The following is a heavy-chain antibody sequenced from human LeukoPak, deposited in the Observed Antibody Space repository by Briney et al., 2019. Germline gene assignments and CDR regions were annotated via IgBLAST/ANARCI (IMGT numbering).Heavy chain of an antibody. Sequence: GGSLRLSCAASGFTFSRHWMSWVSQAPGKGLEWVALISYDGGNKFYADSVRDRFTISRDNSKNTLFLQMNSLRTEDTAMYYCAKVFEVRGARRPKDYWGQGTLVIVSS. V-gene: IGHV3-30*18. J-gene: IGHJ4*02. CDR2: ISYDGGNK. CDR3: AKVFEVRGARRPKDY. CDR1: GFTFSRHW. D-gene: IGHD3-10*01.